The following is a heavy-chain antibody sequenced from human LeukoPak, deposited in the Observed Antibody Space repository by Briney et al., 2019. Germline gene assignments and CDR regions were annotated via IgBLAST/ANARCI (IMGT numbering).Heavy chain of an antibody. Sequence: SETLSLTCNVSGGSISSYYWSWIRQPPGKGLEWIGYIYYSGSTNYNPSLKSRVTISVDTSKNQFSLKLSSVTAADTAVYYCARTSEVDIVVVVAATPPWFDPWGQGTLVTVSS. CDR3: ARTSEVDIVVVVAATPPWFDP. CDR1: GGSISSYY. J-gene: IGHJ5*02. D-gene: IGHD2-15*01. CDR2: IYYSGST. V-gene: IGHV4-59*12.